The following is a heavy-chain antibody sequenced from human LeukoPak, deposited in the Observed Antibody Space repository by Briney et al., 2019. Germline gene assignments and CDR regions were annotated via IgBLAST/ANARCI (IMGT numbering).Heavy chain of an antibody. Sequence: GGSPRLSCAASGFTFSSYGMHWVRQAPGKGLEWVAVISYDGSNKYYAGSVKGRFTISRDNSKNTLYLQMNSLRAEDTAVYYCAKDSAHSGSYSPLDYWGQGTLVTVSS. J-gene: IGHJ4*02. CDR3: AKDSAHSGSYSPLDY. D-gene: IGHD3-10*01. CDR2: ISYDGSNK. V-gene: IGHV3-30*18. CDR1: GFTFSSYG.